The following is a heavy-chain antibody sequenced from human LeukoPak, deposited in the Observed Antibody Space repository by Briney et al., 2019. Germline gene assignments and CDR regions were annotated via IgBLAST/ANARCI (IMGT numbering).Heavy chain of an antibody. CDR1: GGTFSSYA. CDR2: IIPIFGTA. Sequence: SVKVSCKASGGTFSSYAISWVRQAPGQGLEWMGGIIPIFGTANYAQKFQGRVTITADESTSTAYMELSSLRSEDTAVYYCARAASAEVVTPDYYYYMDVWGKGTTVTVSS. J-gene: IGHJ6*03. D-gene: IGHD4-23*01. V-gene: IGHV1-69*01. CDR3: ARAASAEVVTPDYYYYMDV.